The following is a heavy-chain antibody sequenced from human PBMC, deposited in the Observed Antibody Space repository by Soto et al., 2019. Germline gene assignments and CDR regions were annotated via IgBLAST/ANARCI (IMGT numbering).Heavy chain of an antibody. Sequence: EVQLVESGGGLVQPGGSLRLSCAASGFTFSSYWMSWVRQTPGKGLEWVANIKQDGSEKYYVDSVKGRFSISRDNAKNTLYLQMNSLRAEDTAVYYCARVQWLDDYWGQGTLVTGSS. CDR3: ARVQWLDDY. J-gene: IGHJ4*02. CDR1: GFTFSSYW. D-gene: IGHD6-19*01. V-gene: IGHV3-7*03. CDR2: IKQDGSEK.